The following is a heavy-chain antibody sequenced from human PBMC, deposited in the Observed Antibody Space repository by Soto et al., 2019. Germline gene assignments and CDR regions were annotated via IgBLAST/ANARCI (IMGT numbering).Heavy chain of an antibody. V-gene: IGHV3-30-3*01. CDR2: ISSDGSNR. J-gene: IGHJ3*01. CDR1: GFTFSNHI. Sequence: GGSLRLSCAVSGFTFSNHIMHWVRQAPGKGLEWVALISSDGSNRYYADSVKGRFTTSRDNAKNTMYLQMDSLRVEDTAVYYCARANAIDVWGQGIMVTVSS. CDR3: ARANAIDV.